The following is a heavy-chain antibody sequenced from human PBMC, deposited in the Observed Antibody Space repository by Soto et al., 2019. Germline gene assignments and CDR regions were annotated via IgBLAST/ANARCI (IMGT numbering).Heavy chain of an antibody. CDR3: ARAGSGYAPFDY. CDR2: ISSSSSYI. Sequence: GGSLRLSCAASGFTFSSYSMNWVRQAPGKGLGWVSSISSSSSYIYYADSVKGRFTISRDNAKNSLYLQMNSLRAEDMAVYYCARAGSGYAPFDYWGQGTLVTVSS. D-gene: IGHD5-12*01. V-gene: IGHV3-21*01. J-gene: IGHJ4*02. CDR1: GFTFSSYS.